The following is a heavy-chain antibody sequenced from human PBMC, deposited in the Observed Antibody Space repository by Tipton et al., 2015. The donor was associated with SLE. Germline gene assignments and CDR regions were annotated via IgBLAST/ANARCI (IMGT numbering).Heavy chain of an antibody. D-gene: IGHD4-17*01. CDR1: GFTFDDYG. CDR2: ISWNGGST. CDR3: ARATVTTSPFDY. Sequence: SLRLSCAASGFTFDDYGMSWVRQAPGKGLEWVSGISWNGGSTGYADSVKGRFTISRDNAKNSLYLQMNSLRAEDTALYHCARATVTTSPFDYWGQGTLVTVSS. V-gene: IGHV3-20*01. J-gene: IGHJ4*02.